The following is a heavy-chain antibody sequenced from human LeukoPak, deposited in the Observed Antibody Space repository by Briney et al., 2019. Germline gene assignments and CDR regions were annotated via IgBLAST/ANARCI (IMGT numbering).Heavy chain of an antibody. CDR1: GFTFTTHG. Sequence: GGSLRLSCAASGFTFTTHGMHWVRQAPGKGLEWVAIIWYDGSKEYYADSVKGRFTISRDNSKNTLYLQMNSLRAEDTAVYYCAKHGTDFDYWGQGTLVTVSS. D-gene: IGHD2-8*02. J-gene: IGHJ4*02. V-gene: IGHV3-33*06. CDR3: AKHGTDFDY. CDR2: IWYDGSKE.